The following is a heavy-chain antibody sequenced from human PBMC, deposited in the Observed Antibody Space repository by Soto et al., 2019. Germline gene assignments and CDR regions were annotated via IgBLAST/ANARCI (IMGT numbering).Heavy chain of an antibody. CDR1: GLTVSGSY. CDR2: IYSDGST. CDR3: ARDWERGQLDYYGMDV. Sequence: GGSLRLSCAASGLTVSGSYMTWVRQAPGMGLQWVSVIYSDGSTYYADSVKGRLSISRDIAKNMLYLQMNSLRAEDTAVYYCARDWERGQLDYYGMDVWGQGTTVTVSS. V-gene: IGHV3-66*01. J-gene: IGHJ6*02. D-gene: IGHD6-6*01.